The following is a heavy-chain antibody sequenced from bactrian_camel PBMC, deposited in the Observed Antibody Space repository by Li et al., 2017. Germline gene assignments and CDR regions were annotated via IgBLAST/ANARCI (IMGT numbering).Heavy chain of an antibody. CDR3: ATGSRCEMVLWDY. J-gene: IGHJ4*01. D-gene: IGHD1*01. Sequence: DVQLVESGGGSVQTGGSLTLSCTYTYPRHCMAWFRHGPGQEGVATIDRDGVSTYADAVKGRFSISKDNAKNTLYLQMNDLNPEDTAMYYCATGSRCEMVLWDYWGQGTQVTVS. CDR1: TYPRHC. V-gene: IGHV3S13*01. CDR2: IDRDGVST.